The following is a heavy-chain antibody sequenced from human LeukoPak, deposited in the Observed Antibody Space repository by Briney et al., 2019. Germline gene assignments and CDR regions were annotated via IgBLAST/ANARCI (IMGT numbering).Heavy chain of an antibody. Sequence: PSETLSLTCGVYGGSFSGYYWSWIRQPPGKGLEWIGEINHSGSTNYNPSLKSRLTILVDTSKNQFSLKLSSVTAADTAVYYCARQTGSGLFILPGGQGTLVTVSS. J-gene: IGHJ4*02. CDR2: INHSGST. CDR3: ARQTGSGLFILP. V-gene: IGHV4-34*01. CDR1: GGSFSGYY. D-gene: IGHD3/OR15-3a*01.